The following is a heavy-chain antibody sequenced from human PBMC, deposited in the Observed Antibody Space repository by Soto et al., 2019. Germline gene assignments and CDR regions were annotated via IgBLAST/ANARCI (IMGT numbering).Heavy chain of an antibody. Sequence: PSETLSLTCTVSGGAVISGSYYFVCIRQPPGKGLEWIGYIYYSGSTNYNPSLKSRVTISVDTSKNQFSLKLSSVTAADTAVYYCARGGYYDYFDYWGQGTLVTVSS. CDR1: GGAVISGSYY. J-gene: IGHJ4*02. V-gene: IGHV4-61*01. CDR3: ARGGYYDYFDY. CDR2: IYYSGST. D-gene: IGHD3-22*01.